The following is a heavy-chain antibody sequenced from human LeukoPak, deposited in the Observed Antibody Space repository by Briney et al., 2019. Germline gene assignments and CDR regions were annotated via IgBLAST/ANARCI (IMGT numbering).Heavy chain of an antibody. CDR1: GFTFSSYS. J-gene: IGHJ4*02. D-gene: IGHD2-2*01. CDR2: ISSSSSTI. CDR3: ARGTYCSSTSCLDY. V-gene: IGHV3-48*01. Sequence: GGSLRLSCGASGFTFSSYSMNWVRQAPGKGLEWISYISSSSSTIYYADSVKGRFTISRDNAKNSLYLQMNSLRAEDTAVYYCARGTYCSSTSCLDYWGQGTLVTVSS.